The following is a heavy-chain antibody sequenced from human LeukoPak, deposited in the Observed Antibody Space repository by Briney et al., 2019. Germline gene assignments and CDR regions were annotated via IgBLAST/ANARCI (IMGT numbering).Heavy chain of an antibody. CDR2: INPNSGGT. Sequence: SVKVSCKASGYTFTGHYIHWVRQAPGQGLEWIGWINPNSGGTNYAQKFQGRVTMTRDASISTVYMEVSRLRFDDTAVYYCARGSGWFDPWGQGTLVTVSS. CDR3: ARGSGWFDP. J-gene: IGHJ5*02. D-gene: IGHD2-15*01. V-gene: IGHV1-2*02. CDR1: GYTFTGHY.